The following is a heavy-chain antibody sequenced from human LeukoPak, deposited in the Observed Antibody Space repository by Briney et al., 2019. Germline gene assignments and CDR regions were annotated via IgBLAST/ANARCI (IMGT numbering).Heavy chain of an antibody. Sequence: PGGSLRLSCAASGFTFSSYGMHWVRHAPGKGLERVAVISYDGSNKYYADSVKGRFTISRDNSKNTLYLQMNSLRAEDTAVYYCAKDRPAGLGTGTTYYYYGMDVWGQGTTVTVSS. V-gene: IGHV3-30*18. CDR3: AKDRPAGLGTGTTYYYYGMDV. CDR1: GFTFSSYG. J-gene: IGHJ6*02. D-gene: IGHD1-7*01. CDR2: ISYDGSNK.